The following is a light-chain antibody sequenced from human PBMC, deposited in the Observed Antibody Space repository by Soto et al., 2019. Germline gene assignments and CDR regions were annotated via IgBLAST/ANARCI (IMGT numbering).Light chain of an antibody. V-gene: IGKV3-15*01. CDR1: QSVSNN. Sequence: EIVMTQSPGTLSVSPGERATLSCRASQSVSNNLAWYQQKPGQAPRLLIYGASAWATGVPARFSGSGSGTEFTLTISSLQSEDFAVYYCQQYNNWPPLTFGGGTKVEIK. CDR2: GAS. CDR3: QQYNNWPPLT. J-gene: IGKJ4*01.